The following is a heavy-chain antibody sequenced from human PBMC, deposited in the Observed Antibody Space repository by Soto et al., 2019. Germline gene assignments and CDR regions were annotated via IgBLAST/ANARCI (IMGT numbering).Heavy chain of an antibody. CDR1: GFTFSSYW. CDR3: ARGTTDTAMALAPEFYYYGMDV. Sequence: EVQLVESGGGLVQPGGSLRLSCAASGFTFSSYWMHWVRQAPGKGLVWVSRINSDGSSTSYADSVKGRVTISRDNAKTTLYLQMNSLRAEDTAVYYCARGTTDTAMALAPEFYYYGMDVWGQGTTVTVSS. CDR2: INSDGSST. D-gene: IGHD5-18*01. J-gene: IGHJ6*02. V-gene: IGHV3-74*01.